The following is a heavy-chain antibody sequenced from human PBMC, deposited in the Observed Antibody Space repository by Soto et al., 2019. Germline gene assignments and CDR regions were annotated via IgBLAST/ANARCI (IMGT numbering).Heavy chain of an antibody. V-gene: IGHV3-43D*04. Sequence: LRLSCAASGFTFDDYAMHWVRQAPGKGLEWVSLISWDGSNTYYADSVKGRFNISRDNSKNSLYLQMNSLRPEDTALYYCAKAQRGRKRPFFGQARPYDPYSAMDIWGQGTTVTVSS. D-gene: IGHD3-3*01. CDR3: AKAQRGRKRPFFGQARPYDPYSAMDI. CDR1: GFTFDDYA. CDR2: ISWDGSNT. J-gene: IGHJ6*02.